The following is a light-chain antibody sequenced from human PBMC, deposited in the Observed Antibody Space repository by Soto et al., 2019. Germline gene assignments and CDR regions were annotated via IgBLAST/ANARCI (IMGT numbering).Light chain of an antibody. V-gene: IGKV3-20*01. CDR2: GAS. J-gene: IGKJ1*01. CDR3: QQYGSSLWT. CDR1: QSVSSSY. Sequence: EIVLTQSPGTLSLSPGERATLSCRASQSVSSSYLAWYQQKPGQAPRLLIYGASSRATGIPGRFSGSGSGTDFTLTISRREPEDFAVYYCQQYGSSLWTFGRGTKVEIK.